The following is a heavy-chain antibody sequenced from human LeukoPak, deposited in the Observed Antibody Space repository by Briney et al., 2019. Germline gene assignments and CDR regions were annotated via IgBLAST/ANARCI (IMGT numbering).Heavy chain of an antibody. CDR3: AGGIAMVRGGDV. CDR1: GLTFSTYW. V-gene: IGHV3-7*01. D-gene: IGHD3-10*01. Sequence: PGGSLRLSCAASGLTFSTYWMTWVRQAPGKGLEWVANIKQDGNEKNYVDSVKGRFTISRDNAKNSLYLQMNSLRVEDTAVYYCAGGIAMVRGGDVWGKGTTVTVSS. CDR2: IKQDGNEK. J-gene: IGHJ6*04.